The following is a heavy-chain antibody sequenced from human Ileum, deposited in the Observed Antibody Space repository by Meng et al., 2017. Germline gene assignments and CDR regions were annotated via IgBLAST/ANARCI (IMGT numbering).Heavy chain of an antibody. V-gene: IGHV1-3*01. J-gene: IGHJ4*01. CDR2: IHAGSSDT. CDR1: GFTFSNYA. D-gene: IGHD6-6*01. Sequence: QVPFVQSGADVKKPGASVRISCKASGFTFSNYAIYWVRQAPGQSLEWLGWIHAGSSDTKFSQTFQGRLTFDRDTSADTVYMELSSLTSGDRAVYYCGRGRASFYFDFLGQGTLVTVSS. CDR3: GRGRASFYFDF.